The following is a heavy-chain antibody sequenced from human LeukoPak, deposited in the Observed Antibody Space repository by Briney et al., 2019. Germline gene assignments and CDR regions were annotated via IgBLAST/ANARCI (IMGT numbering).Heavy chain of an antibody. D-gene: IGHD3-3*02. CDR1: GDSITSDNYY. CDR2: ISTSGTI. CDR3: ARIIRDYGMDV. Sequence: PSQTLSLTCTVSGDSITSDNYYWIWIRQPAGKGLEWIGRISTSGTINYNPSLRSRVTMSVDTSKNQFYLKLSSVTAADTAVYYCARIIRDYGMDVWGQGTTATVFS. V-gene: IGHV4-61*02. J-gene: IGHJ6*02.